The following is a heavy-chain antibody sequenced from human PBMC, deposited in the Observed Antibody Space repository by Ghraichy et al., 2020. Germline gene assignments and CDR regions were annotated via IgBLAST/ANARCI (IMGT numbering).Heavy chain of an antibody. J-gene: IGHJ6*02. V-gene: IGHV1-8*01. Sequence: SVKVSCKASGYTFTSETIHWVRQATGQGLEWMGWMNPNGGSTAFAQTFHGRVPMTRNTAISTAYMELSSLTSEDTAVYYCARGHGMDVWGQGTTVIVSS. CDR3: ARGHGMDV. CDR2: MNPNGGST. CDR1: GYTFTSET.